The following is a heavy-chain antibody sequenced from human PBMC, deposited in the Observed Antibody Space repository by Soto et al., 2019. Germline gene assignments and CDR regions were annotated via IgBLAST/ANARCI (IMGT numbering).Heavy chain of an antibody. J-gene: IGHJ6*02. D-gene: IGHD1-1*01. CDR3: ARKRSGAVQGWAYGMDV. CDR1: GFTVSTYN. V-gene: IGHV3-53*02. CDR2: TYSGGST. Sequence: EVHLVESGGGLMQPGGSLRLSCAASGFTVSTYNMIWVRQAPVKGLEWVSVTYSGGSTQYADSVKGRFTVSRDNSKNTLYLQMSSLRDEDTAVYYCARKRSGAVQGWAYGMDVWGRGTTVTVSS.